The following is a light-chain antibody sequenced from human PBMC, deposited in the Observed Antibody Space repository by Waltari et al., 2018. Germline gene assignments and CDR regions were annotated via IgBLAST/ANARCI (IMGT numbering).Light chain of an antibody. J-gene: IGLJ3*02. CDR3: SLYMGSGIWV. Sequence: QPVVTQEPSLSVSPGGTVTLTCALSSGSVSSTSYATWYQQTPGQPPRTLIYKGYSRSSGVPDRFSGSIFGNKAVLTITGAQADDECDYYCSLYMGSGIWVFGGGTKLTVL. CDR1: SGSVSSTSY. V-gene: IGLV8-61*01. CDR2: KGY.